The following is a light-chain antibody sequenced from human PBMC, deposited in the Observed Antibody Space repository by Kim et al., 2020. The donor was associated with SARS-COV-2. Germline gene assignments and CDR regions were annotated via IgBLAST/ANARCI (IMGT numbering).Light chain of an antibody. CDR2: WTS. CDR3: QKNYATPPT. V-gene: IGKV4-1*01. Sequence: ATMNCKPSQYIVLTSDSKDSVSWYQKKQGQPPKLLIYWTSTRESGVPDRFRGSGSATDFTLTIASLQTEDVAVYYCQKNYATPPTFGQGTKGEIK. CDR1: QYIVLTSDSKDS. J-gene: IGKJ1*01.